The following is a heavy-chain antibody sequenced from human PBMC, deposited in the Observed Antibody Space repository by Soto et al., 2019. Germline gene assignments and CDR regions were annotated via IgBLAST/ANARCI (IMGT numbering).Heavy chain of an antibody. V-gene: IGHV1-8*01. Sequence: QVQLVQSGAEVKKPGASVKVSCKASGYTFSSYHINWVRQATGQGLEWMGWLNPDSGDTGYSQKFRGRVTMTRNTSISTAYVEVRSLRFAATAVYYCATGAPGILTGWPYVGAFDPWGQGTPVTVSS. CDR1: GYTFSSYH. CDR3: ATGAPGILTGWPYVGAFDP. CDR2: LNPDSGDT. J-gene: IGHJ5*02. D-gene: IGHD3-9*01.